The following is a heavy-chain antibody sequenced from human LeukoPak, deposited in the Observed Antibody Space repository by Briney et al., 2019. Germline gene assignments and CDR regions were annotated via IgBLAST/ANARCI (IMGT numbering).Heavy chain of an antibody. Sequence: GASVKVSCKASGYTFTSYGISWVRQAPGQGLEWMGWISAYNGNTNYAQKLQGRVTMTTDTSTSTAYMELRSLRSDDSAVYYCARDLEETYFFDSSGVAFHIWAQGTMVTVSS. J-gene: IGHJ3*02. CDR1: GYTFTSYG. CDR2: ISAYNGNT. V-gene: IGHV1-18*01. D-gene: IGHD3-22*01. CDR3: ARDLEETYFFDSSGVAFHI.